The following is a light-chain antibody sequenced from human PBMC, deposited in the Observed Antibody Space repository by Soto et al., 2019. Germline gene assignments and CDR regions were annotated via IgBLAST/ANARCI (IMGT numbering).Light chain of an antibody. CDR2: DVS. J-gene: IGLJ2*01. Sequence: QSALTQPASVSGSPGQSITISCTGTSSDVGGYNYVSWYQQHPGKAPKLMIYDVSNRPSGVSNRFSGSKSGNTASLTISGLQPEDEADYCCSSYTSSSTLVVFGGGTKVTVL. V-gene: IGLV2-14*01. CDR3: SSYTSSSTLVV. CDR1: SSDVGGYNY.